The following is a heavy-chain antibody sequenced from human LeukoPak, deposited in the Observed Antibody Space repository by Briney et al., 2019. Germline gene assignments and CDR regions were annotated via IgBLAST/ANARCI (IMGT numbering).Heavy chain of an antibody. Sequence: GGSLRLSCAASGFTFSSYWMHWVRQAPGKGLVWVSRINSDGSSTSYADSVKGRFTISRDNAKNSLYLEMNSLRAEDTAMYYCAKYFDYGSGSYGRYFDYWGQGTLVTVSS. V-gene: IGHV3-74*01. CDR1: GFTFSSYW. D-gene: IGHD3-10*01. CDR2: INSDGSST. CDR3: AKYFDYGSGSYGRYFDY. J-gene: IGHJ4*02.